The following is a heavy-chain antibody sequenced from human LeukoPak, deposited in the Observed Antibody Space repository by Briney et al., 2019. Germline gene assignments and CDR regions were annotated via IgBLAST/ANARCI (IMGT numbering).Heavy chain of an antibody. CDR3: AAPGYRYGYVLDH. CDR2: IDPNSGDT. CDR1: GYTFTGYY. Sequence: GASVKVSCKAPGYTFTGYYMHWVRQAPGQGLEWMGWIDPNSGDTRYAQKFQGRVTMTRDTSISTAYMELSRLRSDDTAVYYCAAPGYRYGYVLDHWGPGTLVTVSS. D-gene: IGHD5-18*01. J-gene: IGHJ4*02. V-gene: IGHV1-2*02.